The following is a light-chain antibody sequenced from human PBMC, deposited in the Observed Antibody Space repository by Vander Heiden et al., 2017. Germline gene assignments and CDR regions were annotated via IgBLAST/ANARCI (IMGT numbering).Light chain of an antibody. Sequence: QSVLTQPPSASGTPGQRVTISCSGSSSNIGSNYVYWYQQLPGTAPKLLIYRNNQRPSGVPDRFSGSKSGTSASLAISGLRSEDEADYYCAAWDDSLSGWVFGGGTKLNGL. CDR2: RNN. CDR1: SSNIGSNY. V-gene: IGLV1-47*01. CDR3: AAWDDSLSGWV. J-gene: IGLJ3*02.